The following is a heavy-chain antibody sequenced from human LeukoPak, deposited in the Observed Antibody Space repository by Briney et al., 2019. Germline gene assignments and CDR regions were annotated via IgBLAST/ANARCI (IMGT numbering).Heavy chain of an antibody. V-gene: IGHV3-33*01. D-gene: IGHD6-6*01. Sequence: PGGSLRLSCAASGFTFSSYGMHWVRQAPGKGLEWVAVIWYDGSNKYYADSVKGRFTISRDNSKNTLYLQMNSLRAEDTAVYYCARFYSSSSPAFDIWGQGTMVTVSS. CDR3: ARFYSSSSPAFDI. J-gene: IGHJ3*02. CDR2: IWYDGSNK. CDR1: GFTFSSYG.